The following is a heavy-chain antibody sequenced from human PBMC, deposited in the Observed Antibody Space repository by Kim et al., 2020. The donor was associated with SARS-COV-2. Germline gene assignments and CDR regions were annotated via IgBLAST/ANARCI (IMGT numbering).Heavy chain of an antibody. V-gene: IGHV3-7*01. CDR2: IKQDGSEK. Sequence: GGSLRLSCAASGFTFSNYWMSWVRQAPGKGLEWVAHIKQDGSEKYYVDSVKGRFTISRDNAKNSLYLQMDSVSAEDTAVYYCVGWGPKLSPQNYWGQGTLVTVSS. D-gene: IGHD3-16*02. J-gene: IGHJ4*02. CDR1: GFTFSNYW. CDR3: VGWGPKLSPQNY.